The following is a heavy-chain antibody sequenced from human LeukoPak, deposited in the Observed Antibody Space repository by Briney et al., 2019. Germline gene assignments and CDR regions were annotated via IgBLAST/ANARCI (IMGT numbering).Heavy chain of an antibody. V-gene: IGHV3-48*02. CDR1: GFTFSSYS. D-gene: IGHD6-19*01. CDR3: ARGPITGYSSGWYPGDGFDI. J-gene: IGHJ3*02. Sequence: GGSLRLSCAASGFTFSSYSMNWVRQAPGKGLEWVSYISSSSSTIYYADSVKGRFTISRDNAKNSLYLQMNSLRDEDTAVYYCARGPITGYSSGWYPGDGFDIWGQGTMVTVSS. CDR2: ISSSSSTI.